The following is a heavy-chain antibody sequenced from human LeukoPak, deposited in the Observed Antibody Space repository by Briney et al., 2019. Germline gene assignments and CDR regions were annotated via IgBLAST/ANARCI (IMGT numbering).Heavy chain of an antibody. J-gene: IGHJ4*02. Sequence: GGSLRLSCAASEFTFSSYSMNWVRQAPGKGLEWVSSISSSSSYIYYADSVKGRLTISRDNAKNSLYLQMNSLRAEDTAVYYCARVPGYSSSWFDYWGQGTLVTVSS. CDR2: ISSSSSYI. CDR1: EFTFSSYS. D-gene: IGHD6-13*01. V-gene: IGHV3-21*01. CDR3: ARVPGYSSSWFDY.